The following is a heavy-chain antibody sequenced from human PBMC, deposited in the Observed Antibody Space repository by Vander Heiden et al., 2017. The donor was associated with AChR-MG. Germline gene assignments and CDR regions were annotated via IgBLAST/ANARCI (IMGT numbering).Heavy chain of an antibody. Sequence: QVQLQESGPGLVKPSETLSLTCAVSGYSISSGYYWGWIRQPPGKGLEWIGSSYHSGSTYYNPSLKSRVTISVDTSKNQFSLKLSSVTAADTAVYYCARAESSGSSGSYYNRFDYWGQGTLVTVSS. CDR2: SYHSGST. CDR3: ARAESSGSSGSYYNRFDY. J-gene: IGHJ4*02. V-gene: IGHV4-38-2*01. CDR1: GYSISSGYY. D-gene: IGHD3-10*01.